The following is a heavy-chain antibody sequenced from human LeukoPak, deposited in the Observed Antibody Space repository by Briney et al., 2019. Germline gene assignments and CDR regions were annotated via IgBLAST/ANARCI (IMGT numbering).Heavy chain of an antibody. J-gene: IGHJ5*02. CDR1: GYTFTSYG. D-gene: IGHD6-19*01. CDR2: ISAYNGNT. CDR3: ARDGITGYSSGWYGIDP. Sequence: ASVKVSCKASGYTFTSYGISWVRQAPGQGLEWMGWISAYNGNTNYAQKLQGRVTMTTDTSTSTAYMELRSLRSDDTAVYYCARDGITGYSSGWYGIDPWGQGTLVTVSS. V-gene: IGHV1-18*01.